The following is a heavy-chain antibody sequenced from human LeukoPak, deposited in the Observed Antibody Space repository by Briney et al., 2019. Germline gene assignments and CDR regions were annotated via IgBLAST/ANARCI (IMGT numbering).Heavy chain of an antibody. J-gene: IGHJ4*02. CDR2: ISYDGSNK. V-gene: IGHV3-30*18. Sequence: GGSLRLSCAASGFTFSSYGMHWVRQAPGKGLEWVAVISYDGSNKYYADSVKGRFTISRDNSKNTLYLQMNSLRAEDTAVYYCAKDEGHLDYWGQGALVTVPS. CDR1: GFTFSSYG. CDR3: AKDEGHLDY.